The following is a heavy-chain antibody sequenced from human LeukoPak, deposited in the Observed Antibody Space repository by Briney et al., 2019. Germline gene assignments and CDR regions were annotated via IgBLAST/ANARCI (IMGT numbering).Heavy chain of an antibody. CDR2: INHSGST. J-gene: IGHJ3*02. Sequence: SETLSLTCTVSGGSVCRGYYYWSWSRQPPGKGLEWIGEINHSGSTNYNPSLKSRVTISVDTSKNQFSLKLSSVTAADKAVYYCARSCRILDIVATIRARLGGNGFDIWGQGTMVTVSS. D-gene: IGHD5-12*01. V-gene: IGHV4-61*01. CDR1: GGSVCRGYYY. CDR3: ARSCRILDIVATIRARLGGNGFDI.